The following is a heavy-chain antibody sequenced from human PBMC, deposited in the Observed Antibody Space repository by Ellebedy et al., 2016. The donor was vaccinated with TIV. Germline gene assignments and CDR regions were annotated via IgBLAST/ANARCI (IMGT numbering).Heavy chain of an antibody. Sequence: GESLKISCAASGFTFVGYAMNWVRQAPGKGLEWVSFISSSSSDIYYGASVKGRFTVSRDNAKKSLYLQMNSLRTEDTGVYYCARSRPDFWSGYYADSWGQGTLVTVSS. D-gene: IGHD3-3*01. J-gene: IGHJ4*02. CDR3: ARSRPDFWSGYYADS. CDR1: GFTFVGYA. CDR2: ISSSSSDI. V-gene: IGHV3-21*05.